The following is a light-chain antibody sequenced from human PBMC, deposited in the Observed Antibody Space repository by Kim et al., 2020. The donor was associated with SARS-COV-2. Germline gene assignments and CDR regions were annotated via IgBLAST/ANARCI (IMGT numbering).Light chain of an antibody. CDR2: AAS. Sequence: AAVGDRVTITGRESQDISNYLAWFQLKPGKAPKLLIYAASALQPGVPSRFSGSGSGTDFTLTVTSLQPEDVATYYCQKCDSAPWTFGQGTKVDIK. CDR1: QDISNY. V-gene: IGKV1-27*01. J-gene: IGKJ1*01. CDR3: QKCDSAPWT.